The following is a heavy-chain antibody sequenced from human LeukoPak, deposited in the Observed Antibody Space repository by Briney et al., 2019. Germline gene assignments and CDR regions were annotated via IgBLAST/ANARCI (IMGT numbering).Heavy chain of an antibody. J-gene: IGHJ5*02. CDR3: ARVSLYYYGSGSYPNWFDP. CDR2: IYYSGST. Sequence: SETLSLTCTVSGGSISSYYWSWIRQPPGKGLEWIGYIYYSGSTTYNPSLKSRVTISVDTSKNQFSLKLSSVTAADTAVYYCARVSLYYYGSGSYPNWFDPWGQGTLVTVSS. V-gene: IGHV4-59*01. D-gene: IGHD3-10*01. CDR1: GGSISSYY.